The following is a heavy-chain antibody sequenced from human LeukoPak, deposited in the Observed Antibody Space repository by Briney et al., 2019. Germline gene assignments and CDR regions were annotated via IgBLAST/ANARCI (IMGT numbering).Heavy chain of an antibody. CDR2: ISGRGGST. D-gene: IGHD6-13*01. J-gene: IGHJ4*02. CDR3: AKDRIQSYIAATGTSFDN. Sequence: GGSLRLSCAASGFTFSSYAMSWVRPAPGKGLEWVSGISGRGGSTFYADSVKGRVAISRDNSKNTLYLQMNSLRAEDTAVYYCAKDRIQSYIAATGTSFDNWGQGTLVTVSS. CDR1: GFTFSSYA. V-gene: IGHV3-23*01.